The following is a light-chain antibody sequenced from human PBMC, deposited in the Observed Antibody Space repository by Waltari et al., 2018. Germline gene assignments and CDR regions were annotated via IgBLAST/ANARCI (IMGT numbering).Light chain of an antibody. J-gene: IGLJ2*01. CDR2: DNN. Sequence: QSVLTPPPSVSAAPAPKVTISCSGSTSNIGNNQLSWYQQLPGTAPKLLIYDNNKRPSGIPDRFSGSKSGTSATLGITGLQTGDEADYYCGTWDSSLSAGVVFGGGTKLTVL. V-gene: IGLV1-51*01. CDR1: TSNIGNNQ. CDR3: GTWDSSLSAGVV.